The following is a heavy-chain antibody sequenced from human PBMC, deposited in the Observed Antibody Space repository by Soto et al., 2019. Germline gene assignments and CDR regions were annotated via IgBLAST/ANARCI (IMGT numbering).Heavy chain of an antibody. J-gene: IGHJ3*02. D-gene: IGHD2-2*01. Sequence: ASVKVSCKASGYTFTSYAMHWVRQAPGQRLEWMGWINAGNGNTKYSQKFQGRVTITRDTSASTAYMELSSLRSEDTAVYYCASLAVPAAMGFGYAFDIRGQGTMVTVSS. V-gene: IGHV1-3*01. CDR3: ASLAVPAAMGFGYAFDI. CDR1: GYTFTSYA. CDR2: INAGNGNT.